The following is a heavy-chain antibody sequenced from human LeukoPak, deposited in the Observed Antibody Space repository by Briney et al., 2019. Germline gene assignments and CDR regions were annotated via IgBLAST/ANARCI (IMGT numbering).Heavy chain of an antibody. J-gene: IGHJ4*02. D-gene: IGHD3-10*01. CDR1: GGSISSYY. CDR3: ARSAGAAVSLNLLLWFGDPLFDY. CDR2: IYYSGST. Sequence: PSETLSLTCTVSGGSISSYYWGWICQPPGKGLEWIGSIYYSGSTYYNPSLKSRVTISVDTSKNQFSLKLSSVTAADTAVYYCARSAGAAVSLNLLLWFGDPLFDYWGQGTLVTVSS. V-gene: IGHV4-39*01.